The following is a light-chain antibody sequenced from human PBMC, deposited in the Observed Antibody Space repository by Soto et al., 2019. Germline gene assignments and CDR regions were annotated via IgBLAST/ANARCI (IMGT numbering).Light chain of an antibody. J-gene: IGKJ1*01. CDR3: QHYYTYPRT. CDR2: GAS. Sequence: AIRMTQSPSSFSASTGDRVTLTCRASQDISTYLAWYQQKPGEAPNLLIYGASTLQTGVPSRFSGSGSGTDFTLTISGLQSEDFASYYCQHYYTYPRTFGQGTKVEVK. V-gene: IGKV1-8*01. CDR1: QDISTY.